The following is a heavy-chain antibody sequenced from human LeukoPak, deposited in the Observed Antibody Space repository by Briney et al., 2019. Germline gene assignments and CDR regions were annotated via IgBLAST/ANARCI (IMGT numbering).Heavy chain of an antibody. J-gene: IGHJ4*02. CDR1: GFTFSSYS. V-gene: IGHV3-48*01. Sequence: PGGSLRLSCAASGFTFSSYSMNWVRQAPGKGLEWVSYISSSSSTIYYADSVKGRFTISRDNAKNSLYLQMNSLRAEDTAVYYCARSITIFGVVTKYFDYWGQGTLVTVSS. D-gene: IGHD3-3*01. CDR2: ISSSSSTI. CDR3: ARSITIFGVVTKYFDY.